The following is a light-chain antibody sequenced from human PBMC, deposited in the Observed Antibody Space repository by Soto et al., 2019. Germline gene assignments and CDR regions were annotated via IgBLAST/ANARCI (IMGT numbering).Light chain of an antibody. J-gene: IGKJ1*01. CDR1: ENVSTF. CDR3: QQHSHWPPWT. V-gene: IGKV3-11*01. Sequence: EVVLTQSPATLSLSPGEGATLSCRASENVSTFVCWYQQKPGHSPMRLIFVSCNKATVIPAMFSGIGSGTYFTLTISNLEPEDFAVYYCQQHSHWPPWTFGQGTKVDI. CDR2: VSC.